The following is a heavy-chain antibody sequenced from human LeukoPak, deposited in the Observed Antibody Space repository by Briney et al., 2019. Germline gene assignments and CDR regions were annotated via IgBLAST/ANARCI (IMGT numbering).Heavy chain of an antibody. CDR3: ARGDGYYYNFDD. J-gene: IGHJ4*02. CDR1: GFTFSSYS. D-gene: IGHD5-24*01. V-gene: IGHV3-7*04. CDR2: IKQDGSET. Sequence: HPGGSLRLSCAASGFTFSSYSIIWLRQAPGKGLEWVRNIKQDGSETKSVDSVRGRFTISRDNAKNSLYLQLNSLRAEDTAVYYCARGDGYYYNFDDWGQGTLVTVSS.